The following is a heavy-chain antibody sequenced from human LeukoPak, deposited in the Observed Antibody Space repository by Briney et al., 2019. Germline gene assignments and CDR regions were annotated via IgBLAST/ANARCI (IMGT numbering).Heavy chain of an antibody. Sequence: QPGGSLILSCASSGFPFSYFDMHWVRQPPGKGLEWISAIGNDGETLYSGAAKRRFNVSREDVKNSVYLQMNSLRAGDTAVYYCARDWSVTTAWYNWFVPWGQGTLVTVSS. CDR3: ARDWSVTTAWYNWFVP. J-gene: IGHJ5*02. D-gene: IGHD5-18*01. V-gene: IGHV3-13*04. CDR2: IGNDGET. CDR1: GFPFSYFD.